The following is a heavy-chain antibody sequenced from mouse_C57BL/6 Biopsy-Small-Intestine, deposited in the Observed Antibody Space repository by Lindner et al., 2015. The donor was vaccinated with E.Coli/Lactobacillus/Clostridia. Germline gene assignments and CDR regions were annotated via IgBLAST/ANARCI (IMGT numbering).Heavy chain of an antibody. CDR3: ARDLGYYFDY. V-gene: IGHV3-1*01. CDR1: GYSITSGYD. D-gene: IGHD3-3*01. CDR2: ISYSGST. J-gene: IGHJ2*01. Sequence: EVQLQESGPGMVKPSQSLSLTCTVTGYSITSGYDWHWIRHFPGNKLEWMGYISYSGSTNYNPSLKSRISITHDTSKNHFFLKLNSVTTEDTGTYYCARDLGYYFDYWGQGTTLTVSS.